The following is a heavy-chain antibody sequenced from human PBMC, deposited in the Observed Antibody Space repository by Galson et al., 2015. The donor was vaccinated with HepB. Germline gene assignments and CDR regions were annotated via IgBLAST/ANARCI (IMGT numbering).Heavy chain of an antibody. D-gene: IGHD1-26*01. CDR3: AKDSGAGRPLFDY. V-gene: IGHV3-7*03. CDR1: GFTFSTYW. J-gene: IGHJ4*02. CDR2: VKSDGSDT. Sequence: SLRLSCAASGFTFSTYWMSWVRQAPGKGLEWVATVKSDGSDTFYVDSVKGRFTISRDNAKDSLYLQINSLRAEDTAVYYCAKDSGAGRPLFDYWGQGTLVTVSS.